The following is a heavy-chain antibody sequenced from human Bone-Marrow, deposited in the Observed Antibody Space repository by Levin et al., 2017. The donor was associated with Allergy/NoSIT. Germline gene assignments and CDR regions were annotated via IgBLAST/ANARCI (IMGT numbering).Heavy chain of an antibody. CDR2: ISYDGSNK. V-gene: IGHV3-30*04. CDR3: ARGPFTSIAARRRYYYYGMDV. J-gene: IGHJ6*02. Sequence: GGSLRLSCAASGFTFSSYAMHWVRQAPGKGLEWVAVISYDGSNKYYADSVKGRFTISRDNSKNTLYLQMNSLRAEDTAVYYCARGPFTSIAARRRYYYYGMDVWGQGTTVTVSS. D-gene: IGHD6-6*01. CDR1: GFTFSSYA.